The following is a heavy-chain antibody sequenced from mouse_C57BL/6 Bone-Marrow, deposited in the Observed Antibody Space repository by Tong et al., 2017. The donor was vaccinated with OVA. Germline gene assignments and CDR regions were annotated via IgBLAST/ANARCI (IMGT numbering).Heavy chain of an antibody. CDR3: ASLRYRYDGVDY. CDR1: GYTFTSYY. J-gene: IGHJ4*01. CDR2: INPSNGGT. V-gene: IGHV1-53*01. Sequence: VQLQGSGPELVKTGASVKLSCKASGYTFTSYYMYWVKQRPGQGLEWIGEINPSNGGTNFNEKFKSKATLTVDNTSSTAYMELGSLTSEDSVVYYSASLRYRYDGVDYWCQGTSVTVSS. D-gene: IGHD2-14*01.